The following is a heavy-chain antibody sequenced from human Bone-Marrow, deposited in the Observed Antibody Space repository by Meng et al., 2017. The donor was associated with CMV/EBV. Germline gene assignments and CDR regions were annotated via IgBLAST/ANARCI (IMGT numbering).Heavy chain of an antibody. CDR2: INSDGTGT. J-gene: IGHJ4*02. D-gene: IGHD3-3*01. CDR1: ELNFNKLW. CDR3: ASRYGVASMGN. V-gene: IGHV3-74*03. Sequence: GGSLRLSCVVSELNFNKLWMHWVRQVPGKGLVWVARINSDGTGTKYADSVKGRVTISRDNAKNTVFLQMNSLRVEDTAVYYCASRYGVASMGNWGQGNLVIVSS.